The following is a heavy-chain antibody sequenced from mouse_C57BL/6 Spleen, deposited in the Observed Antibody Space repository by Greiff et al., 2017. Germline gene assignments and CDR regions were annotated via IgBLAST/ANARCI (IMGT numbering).Heavy chain of an antibody. CDR3: ASDSSGYAMDY. V-gene: IGHV5-12*01. CDR2: ISNGGGST. J-gene: IGHJ4*01. D-gene: IGHD3-2*02. Sequence: EVKLMESGGGLVQPGGSLKLSCAASGFTFSDYYMYWVRQTPEKRLEWVAYISNGGGSTYYPDTVKGRFTISRDNAKNTLYLQMSRLKSEDTAMYYCASDSSGYAMDYGGQGTSVTVSS. CDR1: GFTFSDYY.